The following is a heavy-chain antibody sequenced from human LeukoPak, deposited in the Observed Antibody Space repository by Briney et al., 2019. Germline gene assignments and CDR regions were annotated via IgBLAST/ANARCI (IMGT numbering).Heavy chain of an antibody. J-gene: IGHJ4*02. CDR3: AKCRRGQWLVDFDY. CDR2: ISWNSGSI. CDR1: GFTFDDYA. V-gene: IGHV3-9*01. Sequence: PGGSLRLSCAASGFTFDDYAMHWVRQAPGKGLEWVSGISWNSGSIGYADSVKGRFTISRDNAKNSLCLQMNSLRTEDTAVYYCAKCRRGQWLVDFDYWGQGTLVTVSS. D-gene: IGHD6-19*01.